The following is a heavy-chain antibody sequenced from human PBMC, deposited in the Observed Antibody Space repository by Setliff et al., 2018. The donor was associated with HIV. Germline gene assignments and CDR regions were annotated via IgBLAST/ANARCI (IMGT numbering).Heavy chain of an antibody. CDR2: IKQDGSEK. V-gene: IGHV3-7*05. CDR3: ATDCAVVGGTGSLDS. J-gene: IGHJ4*02. CDR1: GFTFSTYW. Sequence: PGGSLRLSCAASGFTFSTYWMSWVRQAPGKGLEWVANIKQDGSEKNYMDSVKGRFTISRDNAKNSLYLQMNSLRVEDTAVYYCATDCAVVGGTGSLDSWGQGTLVTV. D-gene: IGHD1-26*01.